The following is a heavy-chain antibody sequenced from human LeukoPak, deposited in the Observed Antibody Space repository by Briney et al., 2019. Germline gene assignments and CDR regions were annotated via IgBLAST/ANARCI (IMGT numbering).Heavy chain of an antibody. CDR3: ARGSYGLYYYYYGMDV. CDR1: GYTFTGYY. CDR2: INPNSGGT. J-gene: IGHJ6*02. V-gene: IGHV1-2*04. D-gene: IGHD2-15*01. Sequence: ASVKVSCKASGYTFTGYYMHWVRQAPGQGLEWMGRINPNSGGTNYAQKFQGWVTMTRDTSISTAYMELSRLRSDDTAVYYCARGSYGLYYYYYGMDVWGQGTTVTVSS.